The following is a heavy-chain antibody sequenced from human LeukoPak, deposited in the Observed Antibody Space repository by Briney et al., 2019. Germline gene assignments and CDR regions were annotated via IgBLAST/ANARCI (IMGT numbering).Heavy chain of an antibody. D-gene: IGHD4/OR15-4a*01. Sequence: ASVKVSCKASGYTFTNYHLHWERQAPGQGLEWMGIINPSGGSTSYAQKFQDRVTMTRDTSTSTVYMELNSLRSEDTAVYYCARATWYGGNPSGAFDIWGQGTMVTVSS. CDR1: GYTFTNYH. J-gene: IGHJ3*02. CDR2: INPSGGST. V-gene: IGHV1-46*01. CDR3: ARATWYGGNPSGAFDI.